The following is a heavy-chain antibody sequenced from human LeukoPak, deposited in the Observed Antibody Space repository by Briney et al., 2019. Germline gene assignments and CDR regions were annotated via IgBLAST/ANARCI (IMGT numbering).Heavy chain of an antibody. D-gene: IGHD1-26*01. V-gene: IGHV3-21*01. CDR1: GFTFSSYN. CDR2: ITSGSSHI. Sequence: GGSLRLSCAASGFTFSSYNMNWVRQTPGQGLEWVSSITSGSSHIYYADSAKGRFTISRDNAKSSLYLQMNSLRAEDTAVYYCARDPYSGSYGADYYYYMDVWGKGTTVTVSS. J-gene: IGHJ6*03. CDR3: ARDPYSGSYGADYYYYMDV.